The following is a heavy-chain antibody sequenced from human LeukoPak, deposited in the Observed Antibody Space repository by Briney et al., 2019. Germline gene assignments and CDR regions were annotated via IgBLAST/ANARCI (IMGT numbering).Heavy chain of an antibody. CDR2: FDPEDGET. J-gene: IGHJ4*02. Sequence: VASVKVSCKVSGYTLTELSMHWVRQAPGKGLEWMGGFDPEDGETIYAQKFQGRVTMTEDTSTDTAYMELSSLRSEDTAVYYCATLGPIYDSSGQTPDYWGQGTLVTVSS. CDR3: ATLGPIYDSSGQTPDY. D-gene: IGHD3-22*01. V-gene: IGHV1-24*01. CDR1: GYTLTELS.